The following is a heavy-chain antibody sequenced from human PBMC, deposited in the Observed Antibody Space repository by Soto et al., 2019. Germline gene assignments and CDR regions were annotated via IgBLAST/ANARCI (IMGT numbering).Heavy chain of an antibody. CDR1: GYTFTSSY. D-gene: IGHD2-8*02. V-gene: IGHV1-46*01. J-gene: IGHJ6*02. Sequence: ASVKVSCKASGYTFTSSYIHWVRQAPGQGPEWMGIINPTSGGTSYAQNLQGRVTMTRDTSTRTVYMELNSLRSDDTAVYYCARGPGASGLDVWGQGTTVTVSS. CDR3: ARGPGASGLDV. CDR2: INPTSGGT.